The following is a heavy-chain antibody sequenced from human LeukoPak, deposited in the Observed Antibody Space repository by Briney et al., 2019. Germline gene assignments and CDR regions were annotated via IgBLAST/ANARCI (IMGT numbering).Heavy chain of an antibody. CDR3: ARHGVSFRDISGYYYPIYY. J-gene: IGHJ4*02. CDR2: IYPGDSDT. Sequence: GGTLRLSCRGSGYSFTSYWIGWVRQMPGKGLEWMGIIYPGDSDTRYSPSFQGQVTISADKSISTAYLQWSTLKASDAAMYYCARHGVSFRDISGYYYPIYYWVQGTLVTVSS. V-gene: IGHV5-51*01. CDR1: GYSFTSYW. D-gene: IGHD3-22*01.